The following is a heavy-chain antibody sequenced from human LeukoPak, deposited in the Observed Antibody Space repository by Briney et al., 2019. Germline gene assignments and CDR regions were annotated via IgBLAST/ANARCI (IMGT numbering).Heavy chain of an antibody. D-gene: IGHD3-3*01. CDR2: IKQDGSKK. CDR3: ARDTYDFWSGYYFGGYYYYYGMDV. CDR1: GFPFSSYW. V-gene: IGHV3-7*01. J-gene: IGHJ6*02. Sequence: GGSLRLSCVASGFPFSSYWMTWVRQAPGKGLEWVANIKQDGSKKSYVDSVKGRFTISRDNAKNSLYLQMNSLRAEDTAVYYCARDTYDFWSGYYFGGYYYYYGMDVWGQGTTVTVSS.